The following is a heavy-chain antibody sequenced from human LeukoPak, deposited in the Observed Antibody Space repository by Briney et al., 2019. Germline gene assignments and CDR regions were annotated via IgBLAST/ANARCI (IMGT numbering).Heavy chain of an antibody. J-gene: IGHJ4*02. V-gene: IGHV1-46*01. CDR1: GYTFTSYY. CDR2: INPSGGST. Sequence: ASVRVSCKASGYTFTSYYMHWVRQAPGQGLEWMGIINPSGGSTSYAQKFQGRVTMTRDMSTSTVYMELSSLRSEDTAVYYCASTSSSWSSTPGYWGQGTLVTVSS. CDR3: ASTSSSWSSTPGY. D-gene: IGHD6-13*01.